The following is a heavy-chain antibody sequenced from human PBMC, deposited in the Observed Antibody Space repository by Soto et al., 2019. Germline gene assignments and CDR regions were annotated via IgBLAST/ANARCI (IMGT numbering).Heavy chain of an antibody. Sequence: QVQLQQWGAGLLKPSETLYLTCAVYGGSFSGYYWSWIRQPPGKGLEWIGEINHSGSTNYNPSLKSRVTISVDTSKNQFSLKPSSVTGADTAVYYCARGCSSTSCYPVPKAFDIWGQGTMVTVSS. D-gene: IGHD2-2*01. CDR3: ARGCSSTSCYPVPKAFDI. CDR1: GGSFSGYY. J-gene: IGHJ3*02. CDR2: INHSGST. V-gene: IGHV4-34*01.